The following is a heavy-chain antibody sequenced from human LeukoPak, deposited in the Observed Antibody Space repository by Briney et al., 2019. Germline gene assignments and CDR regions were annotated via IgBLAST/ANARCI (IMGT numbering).Heavy chain of an antibody. CDR3: ARAGDYYGSGSYPDY. CDR1: GFTFSSNW. CDR2: INSDGSST. J-gene: IGHJ4*02. Sequence: GGSLRLSCAASGFTFSSNWMHWVRQAPGKGLVWVSRINSDGSSTGYADSVKGRFTISRDNAKNTLYLQMNSLRAEDTAVYYCARAGDYYGSGSYPDYWGQGTLVTVSS. D-gene: IGHD3-10*01. V-gene: IGHV3-74*01.